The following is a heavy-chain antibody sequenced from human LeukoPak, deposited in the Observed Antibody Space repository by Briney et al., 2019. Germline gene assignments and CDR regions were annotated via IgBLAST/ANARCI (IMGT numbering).Heavy chain of an antibody. CDR2: FTGSGDNT. CDR3: VADSSGWYSSPEPGY. CDR1: GFTFSSYA. D-gene: IGHD6-19*01. J-gene: IGHJ4*02. V-gene: IGHV3-23*01. Sequence: GGSLRLSCSASGFTFSSYAMSWVRQAPGKGLEWVSSFTGSGDNTYYADSVKGRFTISRDNSKNTLYLQMNSLRAEDTAVYYCVADSSGWYSSPEPGYWGQGTLVTVSS.